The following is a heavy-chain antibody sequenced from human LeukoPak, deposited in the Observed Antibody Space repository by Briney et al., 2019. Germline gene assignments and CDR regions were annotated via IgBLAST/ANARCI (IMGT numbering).Heavy chain of an antibody. J-gene: IGHJ4*02. CDR2: IYYSGST. V-gene: IGHV4-59*01. CDR1: GGSISSYY. Sequence: SETLPLTCTVSGGSISSYYWSWIRQPPGKGLEWIGYIYYSGSTNYNPSLKSRVTISVDTSKNQFSLKLSSVTAADTAVYYCASAEASSGYYYLFDYWGQGTLVTVSS. D-gene: IGHD3-22*01. CDR3: ASAEASSGYYYLFDY.